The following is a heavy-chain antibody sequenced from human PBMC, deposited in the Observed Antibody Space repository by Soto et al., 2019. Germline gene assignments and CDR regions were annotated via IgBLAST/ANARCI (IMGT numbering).Heavy chain of an antibody. CDR1: GFTFRSYG. CDR3: ARDRAGVGDNSDV. J-gene: IGHJ6*02. D-gene: IGHD1-26*01. Sequence: QVQLVDSGGGVVQPGRSLRLSCAASGFTFRSYGMHWVRQAPGKGLEWVAVIWNDVSERYYADSVKGRFTISRDNSKKTLDLQMNSLRAEDTAVYYCARDRAGVGDNSDVWGQGTTVTVSS. CDR2: IWNDVSER. V-gene: IGHV3-33*01.